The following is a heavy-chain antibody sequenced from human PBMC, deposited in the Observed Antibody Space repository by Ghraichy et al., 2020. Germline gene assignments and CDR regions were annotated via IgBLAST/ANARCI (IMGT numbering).Heavy chain of an antibody. CDR1: GGTFSSYA. CDR3: GWGYCSGGSCYSGGYFQH. Sequence: SVKVSCKASGGTFSSYAISWVRQAPGQGLEWMGGIIPIFGTANYAQKFQGRVTITADESTSTAYMELSSLRSEDTAVYYCGWGYCSGGSCYSGGYFQHWGQGTLVTVSS. CDR2: IIPIFGTA. J-gene: IGHJ1*01. D-gene: IGHD2-15*01. V-gene: IGHV1-69*13.